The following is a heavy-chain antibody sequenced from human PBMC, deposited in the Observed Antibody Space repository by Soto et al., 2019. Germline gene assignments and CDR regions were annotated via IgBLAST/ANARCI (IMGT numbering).Heavy chain of an antibody. Sequence: CSVAEGSRFGDGGSCIRKKQGKGLEWIGFINSGKNTNYTPSQRSRVTISVDTSKTQFSLNLSSVTAADPAMYYCARGRPTDGYIWEHSNLNTWGQGT. V-gene: IGHV4-59*01. CDR1: EGSRFGDG. J-gene: IGHJ5*02. D-gene: IGHD3-16*01. CDR2: INSGKNT. CDR3: ARGRPTDGYIWEHSNLNT.